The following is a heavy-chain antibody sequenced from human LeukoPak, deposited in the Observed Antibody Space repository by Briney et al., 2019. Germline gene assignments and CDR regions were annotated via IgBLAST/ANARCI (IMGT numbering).Heavy chain of an antibody. Sequence: GGSLRLSCLASGFTFTKYSMNWVRQAPGKGLEWVSGISASGGSPYYADSVKGRFTISRDNAKNTLSLQMNSLRAEDTAVYYCVREAYYYDSSGYRNWFDPWGQGTLVTVSS. V-gene: IGHV3-23*01. CDR2: ISASGGSP. D-gene: IGHD3-22*01. CDR1: GFTFTKYS. CDR3: VREAYYYDSSGYRNWFDP. J-gene: IGHJ5*02.